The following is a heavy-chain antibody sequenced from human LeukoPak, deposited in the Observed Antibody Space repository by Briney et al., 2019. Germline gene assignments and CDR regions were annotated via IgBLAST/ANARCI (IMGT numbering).Heavy chain of an antibody. Sequence: ASVKVSCKASGYTFTSYGISWVRQAPGQGLEWMGWISAYNGNTNYAQKLQGRVTMTTDKSTSTAYMELRSLRSDDTAVYYCARGTGYYYDSSGYEYWGQGTLVTVSS. CDR1: GYTFTSYG. J-gene: IGHJ4*02. V-gene: IGHV1-18*01. D-gene: IGHD3-22*01. CDR3: ARGTGYYYDSSGYEY. CDR2: ISAYNGNT.